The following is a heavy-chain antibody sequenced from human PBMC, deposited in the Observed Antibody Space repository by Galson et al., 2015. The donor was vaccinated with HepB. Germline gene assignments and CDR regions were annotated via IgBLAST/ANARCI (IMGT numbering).Heavy chain of an antibody. V-gene: IGHV3-73*01. CDR2: IRSKASNYAA. D-gene: IGHD6-13*01. CDR1: GFTFSGST. Sequence: SLRLSCAASGFTFSGSTIHWVRQASGKGPEWIGRIRSKASNYAASYVPSLKGRFTISRHDSKNMAYLHMRSLKTDDTAVYYCVRVGDLSGYSSRWGQGTLVTVSS. CDR3: VRVGDLSGYSSR. J-gene: IGHJ4*02.